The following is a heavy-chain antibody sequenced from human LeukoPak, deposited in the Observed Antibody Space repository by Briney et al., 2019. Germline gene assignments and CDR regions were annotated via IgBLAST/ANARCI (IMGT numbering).Heavy chain of an antibody. V-gene: IGHV3-20*04. CDR2: ISRSGATT. CDR3: ARIDPVGRT. CDR1: GFIVGEYG. D-gene: IGHD1-26*01. Sequence: PGGSLRLSCSGSGFIVGEYGMSWVRQPPGKGLQSVSGISRSGATTGYADSVKGRFTISRDNAKNFVYLQMDRLRAEDTALYYCARIDPVGRTWGQGTLVIVSA. J-gene: IGHJ4*02.